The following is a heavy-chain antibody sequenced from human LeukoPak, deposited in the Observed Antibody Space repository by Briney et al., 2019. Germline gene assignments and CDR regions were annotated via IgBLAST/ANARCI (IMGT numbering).Heavy chain of an antibody. CDR1: GFTFSSYE. CDR2: ISSSGSTI. V-gene: IGHV3-48*03. CDR3: AGFTYYYDSSGLIY. J-gene: IGHJ4*02. Sequence: GGSLRPSCAASGFTFSSYEMNWVRQAPGKGLEWVSYISSSGSTIYYADSVKGRFTISRDNAKNSLYLQMNSLRAEDTAVYYCAGFTYYYDSSGLIYWGQGTLVTVSS. D-gene: IGHD3-22*01.